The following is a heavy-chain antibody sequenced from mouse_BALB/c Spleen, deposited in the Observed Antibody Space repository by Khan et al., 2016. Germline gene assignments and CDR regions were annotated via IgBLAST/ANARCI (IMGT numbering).Heavy chain of an antibody. CDR3: ARESLYYYGSWFAY. V-gene: IGHV3-6*02. CDR1: GYSITSGYY. D-gene: IGHD1-1*01. J-gene: IGHJ3*01. Sequence: EVQLQQSGPGLVKPSQSLSLTCSVTGYSITSGYYWNWIRQFPGNKLEWMGYISYDGSNNYNPSLKNRISITRDTSKNQFFLKLNSVTTEDTATYYCARESLYYYGSWFAYWGQGTLVTVSA. CDR2: ISYDGSN.